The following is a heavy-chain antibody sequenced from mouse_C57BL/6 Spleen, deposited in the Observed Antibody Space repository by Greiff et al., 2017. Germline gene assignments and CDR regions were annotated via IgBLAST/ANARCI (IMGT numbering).Heavy chain of an antibody. CDR2: IDPETGGT. CDR1: GYTFTDYD. J-gene: IGHJ2*01. CDR3: TRRSSYGGDYFED. Sequence: QVQLQQSGAELVRPGASVTLSCKASGYTFTDYDMHWVKQTPVHGLEWIGAIDPETGGTAYNQKFKGKAIMTADKSSSTAYMERRRLTAEYSAVNYCTRRSSYGGDYFEDWGQGTTLTVSS. D-gene: IGHD1-1*01. V-gene: IGHV1-15*01.